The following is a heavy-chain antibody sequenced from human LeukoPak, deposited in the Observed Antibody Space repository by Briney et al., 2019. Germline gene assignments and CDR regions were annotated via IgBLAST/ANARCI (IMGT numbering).Heavy chain of an antibody. CDR3: ARASVTNRTFDY. CDR2: INHSGST. J-gene: IGHJ4*02. Sequence: SETLSLTCAVYGGSFSGYYWSWIRQPPGKGLEWIGEINHSGSTNYNPALKSRVTISVDTSKNQFSLKLSSVAAADTAVYYCARASVTNRTFDYWGQGTLVTVSS. V-gene: IGHV4-34*01. CDR1: GGSFSGYY. D-gene: IGHD1-14*01.